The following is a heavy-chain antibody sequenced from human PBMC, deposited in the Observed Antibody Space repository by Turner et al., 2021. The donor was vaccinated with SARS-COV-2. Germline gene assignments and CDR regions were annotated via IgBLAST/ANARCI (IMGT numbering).Heavy chain of an antibody. J-gene: IGHJ2*01. CDR2: MYYSGST. CDR3: ARRSSRLSNWYFDL. Sequence: QLQLQESGPGLGKPSETLSLTCTVSGGSISSSSYYWGWIRQPPGKGLEWIGSMYYSGSTYYNPSLKSRVTISVDTSKNQFSPKLSSVTAADTAVYYCARRSSRLSNWYFDLWGRGTLVTVSS. CDR1: GGSISSSSYY. D-gene: IGHD2-2*01. V-gene: IGHV4-39*01.